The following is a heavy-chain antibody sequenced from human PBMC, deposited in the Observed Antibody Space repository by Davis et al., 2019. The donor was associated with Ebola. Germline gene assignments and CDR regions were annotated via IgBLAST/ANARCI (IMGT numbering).Heavy chain of an antibody. J-gene: IGHJ5*02. D-gene: IGHD2-2*01. CDR1: GGSIRNNY. Sequence: PSETLSLTCTVSGGSIRNNYWSWIRQPPGKGLEWIGYIYYSGSTNYNPSLKSRVTISVDTSKNQFSLKLSSVTAADTAVYYCARGWGSTSCYPRCWFDPWGQGTLVTVSS. V-gene: IGHV4-59*12. CDR2: IYYSGST. CDR3: ARGWGSTSCYPRCWFDP.